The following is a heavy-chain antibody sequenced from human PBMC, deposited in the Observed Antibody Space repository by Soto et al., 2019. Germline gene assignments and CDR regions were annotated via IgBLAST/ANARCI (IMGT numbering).Heavy chain of an antibody. V-gene: IGHV1-2*02. D-gene: IGHD6-6*01. CDR1: GYTFTGYY. CDR3: ARDWSRGLVQYYFDY. CDR2: INPNSGGT. Sequence: GASVKVSCKASGYTFTGYYMRWVRQAPGQGLEWMGWINPNSGGTNYAQKFQGRVTMTRDTSISTAYMELSRLRSDDTAVYYCARDWSRGLVQYYFDYWGQGTLVTVSS. J-gene: IGHJ4*02.